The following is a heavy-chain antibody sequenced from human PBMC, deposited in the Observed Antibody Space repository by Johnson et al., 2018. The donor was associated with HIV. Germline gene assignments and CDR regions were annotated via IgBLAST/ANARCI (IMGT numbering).Heavy chain of an antibody. CDR3: AKEEEDAFDI. CDR2: IRYDGSNK. J-gene: IGHJ3*02. V-gene: IGHV3-30*02. Sequence: GLEWVAFIRYDGSNKYYADSVKGRFTISRDNSKNTLYLQMNSLRAEDTAVYYCAKEEEDAFDIWGQGTMVTVSS.